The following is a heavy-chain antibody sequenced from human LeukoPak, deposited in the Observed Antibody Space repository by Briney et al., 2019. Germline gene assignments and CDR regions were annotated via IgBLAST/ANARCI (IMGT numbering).Heavy chain of an antibody. CDR3: ARSDYDFWSGYYAFDY. V-gene: IGHV3-48*01. CDR1: GFTFSGYS. Sequence: PGGSLRLSCAASGFTFSGYSMNWVRQAPGKGLEWVSYISSSSSTIYYADSVKGRFTISRDNAKNPLYLQMNSLRAEDTAVYYCARSDYDFWSGYYAFDYWGQGTLVTVSS. D-gene: IGHD3-3*01. J-gene: IGHJ4*02. CDR2: ISSSSSTI.